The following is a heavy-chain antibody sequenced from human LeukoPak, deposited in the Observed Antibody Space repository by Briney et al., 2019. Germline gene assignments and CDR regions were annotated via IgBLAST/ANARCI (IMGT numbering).Heavy chain of an antibody. CDR3: ARSRTHSSSFGRDDFDY. V-gene: IGHV1-69*05. CDR2: IIPIFGTA. D-gene: IGHD6-6*01. Sequence: ASVRVSCKASGGTFSSYAISWVRQAPGQGLEWMGGIIPIFGTANYAQKFQGRVTITTDESTSTAYMELSSLRSEDTAVYYCARSRTHSSSFGRDDFDYWGQGTLVTVSS. J-gene: IGHJ4*02. CDR1: GGTFSSYA.